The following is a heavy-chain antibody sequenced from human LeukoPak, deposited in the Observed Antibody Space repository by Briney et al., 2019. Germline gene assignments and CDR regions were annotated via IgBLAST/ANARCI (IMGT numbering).Heavy chain of an antibody. Sequence: ETLSLTCAVYGGSFSGYYWSWIRQPPGKGLEWIGEINHSGSTNYNPSLKSRVTISVDTSKNQFSLKLSSVTAADTAVYYCARGRYYGSGSYYNVLDLDYWGQGTLVTVSS. CDR1: GGSFSGYY. J-gene: IGHJ4*02. V-gene: IGHV4-34*01. D-gene: IGHD3-10*01. CDR2: INHSGST. CDR3: ARGRYYGSGSYYNVLDLDY.